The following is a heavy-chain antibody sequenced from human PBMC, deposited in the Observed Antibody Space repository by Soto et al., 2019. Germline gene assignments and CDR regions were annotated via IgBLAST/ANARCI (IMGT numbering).Heavy chain of an antibody. D-gene: IGHD6-25*01. CDR2: INHSGST. Sequence: QVQLQQWGAGLLKPSETLSLTCAVYGGSFSGYYWSWIRQPPGKGLEWIGEINHSGSTNYNPSLKSRVTISVDTSKTQFSLKLSSVTAADTAVYYCARGMAGRRLSPPGYFQPWGQGTLVTVSS. J-gene: IGHJ1*01. CDR1: GGSFSGYY. CDR3: ARGMAGRRLSPPGYFQP. V-gene: IGHV4-34*01.